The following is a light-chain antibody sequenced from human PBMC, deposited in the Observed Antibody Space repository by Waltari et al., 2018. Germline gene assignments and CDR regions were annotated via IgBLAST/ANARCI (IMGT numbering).Light chain of an antibody. J-gene: IGLJ1*01. Sequence: QSVLTQPPSVSGAPGQRVTISCTGRSSNIGSNYHSHWYLQLPGTVPKLLIYANSNRPSGVPDRFSGSRSGTSASLAITGLQAEDEADYYCLSFDSNLRAYVFGTGTRVTVL. V-gene: IGLV1-40*01. CDR2: ANS. CDR3: LSFDSNLRAYV. CDR1: SSNIGSNYH.